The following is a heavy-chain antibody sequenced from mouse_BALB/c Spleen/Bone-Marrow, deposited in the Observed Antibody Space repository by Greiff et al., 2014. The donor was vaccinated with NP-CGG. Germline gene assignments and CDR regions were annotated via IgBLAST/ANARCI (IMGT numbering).Heavy chain of an antibody. CDR1: EYAFTNYW. CDR2: IYPGSGNT. V-gene: IGHV1-63*01. Sequence: QVQLQQSGTELVRPGTSVKISCKASEYAFTNYWLGWVKQRPGHGLEWIGDIYPGSGNTYYNEKFKGKVTLTADKSSSTAYMQLSGLTSEDSAVYFCTRRRSLDYWGQGTTLTVSS. CDR3: TRRRSLDY. J-gene: IGHJ2*01.